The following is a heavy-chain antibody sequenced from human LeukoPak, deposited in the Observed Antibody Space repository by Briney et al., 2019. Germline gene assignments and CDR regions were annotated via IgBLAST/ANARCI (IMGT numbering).Heavy chain of an antibody. CDR3: ARGRNSAFDI. D-gene: IGHD1/OR15-1a*01. CDR1: GDSVSSSSDA. CDR2: TYYRSN. V-gene: IGHV6-1*01. J-gene: IGHJ4*02. Sequence: SQTLSLTCAISGDSVSSSSDAWNWIRQSPSRGLEWLGRTYYRSNDYAVSVKTRMTINVDTSKNQVSLQLSSVTPEDTAVYYCARGRNSAFDIWGQGTLVTVSS.